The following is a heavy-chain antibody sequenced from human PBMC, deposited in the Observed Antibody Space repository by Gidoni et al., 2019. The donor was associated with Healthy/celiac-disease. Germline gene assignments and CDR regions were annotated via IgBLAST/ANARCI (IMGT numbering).Heavy chain of an antibody. CDR3: ARDGQTFVVVAASPISTYYGMDV. CDR2: IWYDGSNK. V-gene: IGHV3-33*01. Sequence: SSYGMHWVRQAPGKGLEWVAVIWYDGSNKYYADSVKGRFTISRDNSKNTLYLQMNSLRAEDTAVYYCARDGQTFVVVAASPISTYYGMDVWGQGTTVTVSS. J-gene: IGHJ6*02. CDR1: SSYG. D-gene: IGHD2-15*01.